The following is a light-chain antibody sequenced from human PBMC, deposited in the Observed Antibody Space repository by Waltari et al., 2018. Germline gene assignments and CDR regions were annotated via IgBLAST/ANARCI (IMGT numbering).Light chain of an antibody. CDR2: WAS. CDR3: QQYYGSPPWT. Sequence: DIVMTQSPDSLTVSLVERVTLNFKSSPSILYSSNNLNYLAWYQQRPGQPPKLLIYWASTRESGVPDRFSGSGSGTDFTLTISSLQAEDVAVYYCQQYYGSPPWTFGQGTKVEIK. CDR1: PSILYSSNNLNY. J-gene: IGKJ1*01. V-gene: IGKV4-1*01.